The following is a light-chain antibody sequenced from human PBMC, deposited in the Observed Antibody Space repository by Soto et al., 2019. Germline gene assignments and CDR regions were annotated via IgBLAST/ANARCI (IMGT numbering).Light chain of an antibody. CDR1: QDIKNH. CDR2: AAS. CDR3: QHYDRYPLT. J-gene: IGKJ4*01. V-gene: IGKV1-16*02. Sequence: DIQMTQSPSSLSASVGDRVTITCRASQDIKNHLAWFQLKPGKAPRYLIYAASRLHSGVPSKFSGSGFGTDFTLTISSLQPEDFATYYCQHYDRYPLTFGGGTRVEI.